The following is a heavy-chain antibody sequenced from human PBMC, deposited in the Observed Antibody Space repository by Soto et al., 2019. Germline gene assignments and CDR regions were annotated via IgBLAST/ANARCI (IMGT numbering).Heavy chain of an antibody. J-gene: IGHJ5*02. CDR3: VRAWYYYGSWSYHSLSWLDP. V-gene: IGHV3-23*01. CDR1: GFSFGNYA. Sequence: PGGSLRLSCAASGFSFGNYAMTWVRQAPGKGLEWVSVVGGSGDNTYYADSVKGRFTISRDNSKNTLYLQMNSLRAEDTAVYYCVRAWYYYGSWSYHSLSWLDPRGQGTLVTVSS. CDR2: VGGSGDNT. D-gene: IGHD3-10*01.